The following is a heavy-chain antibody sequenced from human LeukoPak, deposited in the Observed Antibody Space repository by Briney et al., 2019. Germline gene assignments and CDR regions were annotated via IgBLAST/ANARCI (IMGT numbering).Heavy chain of an antibody. CDR3: ARASLGYCSGGSCYYMDV. Sequence: VASVTVSCMASGYTFTGYYMHWVRQAPGQGLEWMGWINPNSGGTNYAQKFQGRVTMTRDTSISTAYMELSRLRSDDTAVYYCARASLGYCSGGSCYYMDVWGKGTTVTVSS. V-gene: IGHV1-2*02. J-gene: IGHJ6*03. CDR2: INPNSGGT. D-gene: IGHD2-15*01. CDR1: GYTFTGYY.